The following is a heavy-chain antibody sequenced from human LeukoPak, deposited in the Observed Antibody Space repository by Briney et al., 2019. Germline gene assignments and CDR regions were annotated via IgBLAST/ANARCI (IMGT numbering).Heavy chain of an antibody. D-gene: IGHD6-13*01. Sequence: SETLSLTCTVSGGSISSYYWSWIRQPPGKGLEWIGFIYYSGSTNYNPSLKRRVTISVDTSKNQFSLKLSSVTAADTAVYYCASPGIVAAGRDRGFDYWGQGILVTVSS. J-gene: IGHJ4*02. V-gene: IGHV4-59*01. CDR3: ASPGIVAAGRDRGFDY. CDR1: GGSISSYY. CDR2: IYYSGST.